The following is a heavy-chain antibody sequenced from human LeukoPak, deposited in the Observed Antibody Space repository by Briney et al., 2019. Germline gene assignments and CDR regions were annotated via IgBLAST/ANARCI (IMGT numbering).Heavy chain of an antibody. CDR1: GGSIHSY. J-gene: IGHJ4*02. V-gene: IGHV4-4*07. CDR2: ISGSGTI. D-gene: IGHD1-7*01. CDR3: ARLYGNYQNYFDY. Sequence: SETLSLTCTVSGGSIHSYWSWIRQPAGKGLEWIGRISGSGTITYNPALQSRLTISIDTSKSQFSLKLRSVTAADTAVYYCARLYGNYQNYFDYWGQGTLVTVSS.